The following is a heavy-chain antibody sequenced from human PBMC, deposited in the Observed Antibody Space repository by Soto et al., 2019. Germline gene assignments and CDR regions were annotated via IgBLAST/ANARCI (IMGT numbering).Heavy chain of an antibody. CDR3: ASPDTAMVPYYYGMDV. V-gene: IGHV3-30-3*01. Sequence: ESGGGVVQPGRSLRLSCAASGFTFSSYAMHWVRQAPGKGLEWVAVISYDGSNKYYADSVKGRFTISRDNSKNTLYLQMNSLRAEDTAVYYCASPDTAMVPYYYGMDVWGQGTTVTVSS. D-gene: IGHD5-18*01. CDR2: ISYDGSNK. CDR1: GFTFSSYA. J-gene: IGHJ6*02.